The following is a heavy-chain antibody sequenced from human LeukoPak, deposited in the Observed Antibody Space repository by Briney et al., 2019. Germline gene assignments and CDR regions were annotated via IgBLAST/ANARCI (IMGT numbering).Heavy chain of an antibody. CDR2: IIPIFGTA. CDR1: GGSFSSYA. CDR3: ARDRATYSSSSSWFDP. V-gene: IGHV1-69*13. D-gene: IGHD6-6*01. Sequence: SVKVSCKASGGSFSSYAISWVRQAPGQGLEWMGGIIPIFGTANYAQKFQGGVTITADESTSTAYMGLSSLRSEDTAVYYCARDRATYSSSSSWFDPWGQGTLVTVSS. J-gene: IGHJ5*02.